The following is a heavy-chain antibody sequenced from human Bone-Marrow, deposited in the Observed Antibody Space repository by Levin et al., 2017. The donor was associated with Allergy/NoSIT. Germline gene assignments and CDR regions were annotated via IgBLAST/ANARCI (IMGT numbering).Heavy chain of an antibody. CDR1: GGSISSYY. J-gene: IGHJ5*02. Sequence: SQTPSLTCPVSGGSISSYYWSWIRQPPGKGLEWIGYIYYSGSTNYNPSLKSRVTISVDTSKNQFSLKLSSVTAADTAVYYCARDNKSPRGKYSSSWYGAGNWFDPWGQGTLVTVSS. CDR2: IYYSGST. V-gene: IGHV4-59*01. D-gene: IGHD6-13*01. CDR3: ARDNKSPRGKYSSSWYGAGNWFDP.